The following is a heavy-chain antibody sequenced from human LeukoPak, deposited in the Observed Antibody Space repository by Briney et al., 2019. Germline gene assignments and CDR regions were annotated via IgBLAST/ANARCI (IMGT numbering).Heavy chain of an antibody. V-gene: IGHV5-51*01. CDR1: GYSFTSYW. J-gene: IGHJ6*02. Sequence: GESLKISCKGSGYSFTSYWIGWVRQMPGKGLEWMGIIYPGDSDTRYSPSFQGQVTISADKSISTAYPQWSSLKASDTAMYYCARHDDDSSGYYSYGMDVWGQGTTVTVSS. CDR3: ARHDDDSSGYYSYGMDV. D-gene: IGHD3-22*01. CDR2: IYPGDSDT.